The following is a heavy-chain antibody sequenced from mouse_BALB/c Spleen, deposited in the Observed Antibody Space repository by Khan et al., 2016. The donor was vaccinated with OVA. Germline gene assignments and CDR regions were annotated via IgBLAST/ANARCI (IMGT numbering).Heavy chain of an antibody. Sequence: QVQLKQSGPGLVQPSQSLSITCTVSGFSLTSYGVHWVRRSPGKGLEWLGVIWSGGSTDYNEAFISRLSISKDNSKSQVFFKMNSLQGNEKAIYFCAGNYDYDEGLAYWGQGTLVTVSA. CDR1: GFSLTSYG. J-gene: IGHJ3*01. D-gene: IGHD2-4*01. CDR2: IWSGGST. V-gene: IGHV2-2*02. CDR3: AGNYDYDEGLAY.